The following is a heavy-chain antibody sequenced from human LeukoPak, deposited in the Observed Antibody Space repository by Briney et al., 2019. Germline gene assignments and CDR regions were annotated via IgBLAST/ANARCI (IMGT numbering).Heavy chain of an antibody. CDR1: GGTFNSYA. CDR2: IIPIFGTA. CDR3: ARDNPSTSPNYYYYGMDV. J-gene: IGHJ6*02. Sequence: SVKVSCKASGGTFNSYAISWVRQAPGQGLEWMGGIIPIFGTANYAQKFQGRITITADESTSTAYMELRSLRSDDTAVYYCARDNPSTSPNYYYYGMDVWGQGTTVTVSS. V-gene: IGHV1-69*13. D-gene: IGHD2-2*01.